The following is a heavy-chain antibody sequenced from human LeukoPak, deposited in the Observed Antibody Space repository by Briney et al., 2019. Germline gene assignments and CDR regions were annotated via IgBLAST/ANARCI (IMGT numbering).Heavy chain of an antibody. CDR2: FDPEDGET. CDR1: GYTLTELS. Sequence: ASVKVSCKVSGYTLTELSMHWVRQAPGKGLEWMGGFDPEDGETIYAQKFQGRVTMTRDTSITTAYMELSSLRSDDTAVYYCAREYCSSTSCYFYYFDYWGQGTLVTVSS. J-gene: IGHJ4*02. V-gene: IGHV1-24*01. CDR3: AREYCSSTSCYFYYFDY. D-gene: IGHD2-2*01.